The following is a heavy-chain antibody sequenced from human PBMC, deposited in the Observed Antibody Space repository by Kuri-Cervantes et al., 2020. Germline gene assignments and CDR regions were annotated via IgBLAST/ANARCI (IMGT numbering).Heavy chain of an antibody. CDR1: GGTFSSYA. J-gene: IGHJ6*04. Sequence: ASVKVSCKASGGTFSSYAISWVRQAPGQGLEWMGIINPSGGSTSYAQKFQGRVTMTRDTSISTVNMELSRLRYDDTAVYYCARARDILLDVWGKGTTVTVSS. CDR2: INPSGGST. V-gene: IGHV1-46*01. D-gene: IGHD3-9*01. CDR3: ARARDILLDV.